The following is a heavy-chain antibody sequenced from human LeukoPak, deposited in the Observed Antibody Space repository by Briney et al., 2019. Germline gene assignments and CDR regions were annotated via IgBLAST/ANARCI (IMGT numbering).Heavy chain of an antibody. J-gene: IGHJ4*02. CDR3: ASWGSGSYYVDY. CDR1: GYTFTSYD. CDR2: MNPNSGNT. D-gene: IGHD3-10*01. V-gene: IGHV1-8*01. Sequence: ASVKVSCKASGYTFTSYDINWVRQATGQGLEWMGWMNPNSGNTGYAQKFQGRVTMTRNTSISTAYMEPSSLRSEDTAVYYCASWGSGSYYVDYWGQGTLVTVSS.